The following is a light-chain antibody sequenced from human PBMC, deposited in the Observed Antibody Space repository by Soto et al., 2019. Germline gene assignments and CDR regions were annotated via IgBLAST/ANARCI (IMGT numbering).Light chain of an antibody. Sequence: QSALTQPASVSGSPGQSITISCTGTSSDVGSYNLVSWYQQHPGKAPKLMIYEVSKRPSGVSNRFSGSKSGNTASLTISGLQAEDEADYYCCSYAGSSTSVFGTGPKVTVL. V-gene: IGLV2-23*02. CDR1: SSDVGSYNL. J-gene: IGLJ1*01. CDR2: EVS. CDR3: CSYAGSSTSV.